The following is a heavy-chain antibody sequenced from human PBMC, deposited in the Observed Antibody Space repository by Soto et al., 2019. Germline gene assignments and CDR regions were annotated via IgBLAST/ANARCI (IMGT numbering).Heavy chain of an antibody. CDR3: ASRWGSGIDY. CDR2: IYYSGSS. CDR1: GGSISSYY. D-gene: IGHD3-10*01. Sequence: QVQLQESGPGLVKPSETLSLTCTVSGGSISSYYWSWIRQPPGKGLEWIGYIYYSGSSNFNPSLKSRPTTSVDASKNRFSRKLSSVTAADTAVYYCASRWGSGIDYWGQGTLVTVSS. J-gene: IGHJ4*02. V-gene: IGHV4-59*08.